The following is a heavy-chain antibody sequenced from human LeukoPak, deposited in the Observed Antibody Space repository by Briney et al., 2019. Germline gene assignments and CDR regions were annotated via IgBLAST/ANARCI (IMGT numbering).Heavy chain of an antibody. J-gene: IGHJ4*02. CDR2: IYCSGST. CDR1: GGSISSYY. CDR3: ARGDSYFDY. Sequence: SETLSLTCTVSGGSISSYYWSWIRQPPGKGLEWIGYIYCSGSTNYNPSLKSRVTISVDTSKNQFSLKLSSVTAADTAVYYCARGDSYFDYWGQGTLVTASS. V-gene: IGHV4-59*01.